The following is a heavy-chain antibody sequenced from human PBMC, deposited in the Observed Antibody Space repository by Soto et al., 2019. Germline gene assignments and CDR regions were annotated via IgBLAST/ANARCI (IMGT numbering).Heavy chain of an antibody. CDR3: ARERAIAATGSFDY. V-gene: IGHV3-30*04. J-gene: IGHJ4*02. CDR2: TSYDGKNK. D-gene: IGHD6-13*01. CDR1: GFTFSNFV. Sequence: QVQLVESGGGVVQPGGSLRLSCAASGFTFSNFVMHWVRQAPGKGLEWVAATSYDGKNKDHADSVKGRFTISRDNSKNTLYLQMNSLRHEDTAVYFCARERAIAATGSFDYWGQGTLVTVSS.